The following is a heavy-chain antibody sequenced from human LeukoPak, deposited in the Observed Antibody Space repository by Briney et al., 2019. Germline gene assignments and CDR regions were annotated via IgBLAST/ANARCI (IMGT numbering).Heavy chain of an antibody. Sequence: GGSLGLSCAASGFTFSSYSMNWVRQAPGEGLEWVSSISSSSRYIYYADSVKGRFTISRDNAKNSLYLQMNSLRAEDTAVYYCARGGSDILTQHDYWGQGTLVTVSS. J-gene: IGHJ4*02. CDR2: ISSSSRYI. V-gene: IGHV3-21*01. CDR3: ARGGSDILTQHDY. D-gene: IGHD3-9*01. CDR1: GFTFSSYS.